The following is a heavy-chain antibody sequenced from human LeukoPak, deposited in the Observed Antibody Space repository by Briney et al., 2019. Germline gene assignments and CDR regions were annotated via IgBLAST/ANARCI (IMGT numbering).Heavy chain of an antibody. CDR2: IHYSGST. Sequence: PSETLSLTCTVSGGTFSSYYWNWIRQPPGKGLEWIGYIHYSGSTNYNPSLKSRVTMSVDTSKNKFSLKLTSVTAADTAVYYCAGRFTITHFVDNWGERTPVTVSS. V-gene: IGHV4-59*01. CDR1: GGTFSSYY. CDR3: AGRFTITHFVDN. D-gene: IGHD3-3*01. J-gene: IGHJ4*02.